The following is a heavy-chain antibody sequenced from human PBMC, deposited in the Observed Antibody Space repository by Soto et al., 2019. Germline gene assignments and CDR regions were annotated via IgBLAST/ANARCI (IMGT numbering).Heavy chain of an antibody. Sequence: QVQLVQFGAEVKKPGSSVKVSCKASGGTFSSYAISWVRQAPGQGLEWMGGIIPIFGTANYAQKFQGRVTITADESTSTAYMELSSLRSEDTAVYYCARGVKQQRRGAYNWFDPWGQGTLVTVSS. CDR1: GGTFSSYA. CDR3: ARGVKQQRRGAYNWFDP. V-gene: IGHV1-69*01. J-gene: IGHJ5*02. D-gene: IGHD6-13*01. CDR2: IIPIFGTA.